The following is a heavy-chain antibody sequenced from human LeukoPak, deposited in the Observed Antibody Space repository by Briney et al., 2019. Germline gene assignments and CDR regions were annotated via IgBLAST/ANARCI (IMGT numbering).Heavy chain of an antibody. CDR3: ARGPYCSSTSCYTGNAFDI. J-gene: IGHJ3*02. V-gene: IGHV4-59*01. CDR2: IYYSGNT. D-gene: IGHD2-2*02. Sequence: SSETLSLTCTVSGGSITNYYWSWIRQSPGKGLEWIGYIYYSGNTDYNPSLKSRVSISVDTSKNQFSLKLNSVTAADTAVYYCARGPYCSSTSCYTGNAFDIWGQGTMVTVSS. CDR1: GGSITNYY.